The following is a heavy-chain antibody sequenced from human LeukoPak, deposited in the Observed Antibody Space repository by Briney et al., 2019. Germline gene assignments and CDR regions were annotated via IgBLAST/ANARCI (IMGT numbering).Heavy chain of an antibody. V-gene: IGHV3-30*02. CDR3: AKGLDDFWSGYYPDAFDI. J-gene: IGHJ3*02. Sequence: TGGSLRLSCAASGFTFSSYWMSWVRQAPGKGLEWVAFIRYDGSNKYYADSVKGRFTISRDNSKNTLYLQMNSLRAEDTAVYYCAKGLDDFWSGYYPDAFDIWGQGTMVTVSS. D-gene: IGHD3-3*01. CDR2: IRYDGSNK. CDR1: GFTFSSYW.